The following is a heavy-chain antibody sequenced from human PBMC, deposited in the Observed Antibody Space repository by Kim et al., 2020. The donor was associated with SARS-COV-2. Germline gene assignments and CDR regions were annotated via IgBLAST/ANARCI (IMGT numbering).Heavy chain of an antibody. CDR3: AREGGRRLGYSSGWYFD. Sequence: GGSLRLSCAASGFTFSSYAMHWVRQAPGKGLEWVAVISYDGSNKYYADSVKGRFTISRDNSENTLYLQMNSLRAEDTAVYYCAREGGRRLGYSSGWYFD. CDR2: ISYDGSNK. D-gene: IGHD6-19*01. V-gene: IGHV3-30*04. CDR1: GFTFSSYA. J-gene: IGHJ4*01.